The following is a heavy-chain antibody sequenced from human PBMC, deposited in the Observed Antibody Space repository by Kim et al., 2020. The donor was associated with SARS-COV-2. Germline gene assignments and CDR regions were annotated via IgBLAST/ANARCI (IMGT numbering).Heavy chain of an antibody. Sequence: GGSLRLSCAASGFTVSSNYMSWVRQAPGKGLEWVSVIYSGGSTYYADSVKGRFTISRDNSKNTLYLQMNSLRAEDTAVYYCASGMGRVTTVTTGRYWGQGTLVTVSS. CDR1: GFTVSSNY. CDR2: IYSGGST. J-gene: IGHJ4*02. V-gene: IGHV3-66*02. CDR3: ASGMGRVTTVTTGRY. D-gene: IGHD4-17*01.